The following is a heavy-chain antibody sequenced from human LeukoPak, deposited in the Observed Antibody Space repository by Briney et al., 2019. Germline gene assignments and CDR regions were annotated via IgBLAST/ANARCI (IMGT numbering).Heavy chain of an antibody. Sequence: GGSLRLSCTASGFTFCSYAMSWVRQARGKGLEWVSSISGGSEDTYHADSVKGRFTISRDNSKSTLYLQMNSLRAEDTAVYYCARTIAQYSNSWLYFYYGLDVWGQGTTVTVSS. D-gene: IGHD6-13*01. CDR1: GFTFCSYA. CDR2: ISGGSEDT. J-gene: IGHJ6*02. CDR3: ARTIAQYSNSWLYFYYGLDV. V-gene: IGHV3-23*01.